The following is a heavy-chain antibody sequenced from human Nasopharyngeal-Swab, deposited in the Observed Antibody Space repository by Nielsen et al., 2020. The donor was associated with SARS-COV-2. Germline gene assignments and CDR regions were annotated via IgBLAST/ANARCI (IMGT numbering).Heavy chain of an antibody. CDR3: ARDRRGYGMDV. D-gene: IGHD3-10*01. CDR1: GYTFTSYG. J-gene: IGHJ6*02. V-gene: IGHV1-46*01. Sequence: ASVKVSCKASGYTFTSYGISWVRQAPGQGLEWMGIINPSGGSTSYAQKFQGRVTMTRDTSTSTVYMELSSLRSEDTAVYYCARDRRGYGMDVWGQGTTVTVSS. CDR2: INPSGGST.